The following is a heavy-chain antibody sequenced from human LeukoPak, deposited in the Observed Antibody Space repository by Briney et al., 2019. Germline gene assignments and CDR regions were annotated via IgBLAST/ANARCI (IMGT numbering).Heavy chain of an antibody. CDR2: ISGSGGST. D-gene: IGHD2-15*01. V-gene: IGHV3-23*01. Sequence: GGSLRLSCAASGFTFSSYGMSWVRQAPGKGLEWVSAISGSGGSTYYADSVKGRFTISRDNSKNTLYLQMNSLRAEDTAVYYCAKDYCSGGSCPHLFDYWGQGTLVTVSS. J-gene: IGHJ4*02. CDR1: GFTFSSYG. CDR3: AKDYCSGGSCPHLFDY.